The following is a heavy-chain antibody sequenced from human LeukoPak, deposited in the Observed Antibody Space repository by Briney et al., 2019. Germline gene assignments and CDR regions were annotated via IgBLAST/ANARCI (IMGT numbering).Heavy chain of an antibody. D-gene: IGHD6-6*01. Sequence: GESLKISCKTSGYTFTYYWIGWVRQMPGKGPEWMGIIYPDDSDTRYSPSFQGQVTISADKSVSTAYLQWSSLKASDTAIYYCARREYSSSSFHFDNWGQGTLVTVSS. J-gene: IGHJ4*02. V-gene: IGHV5-51*01. CDR2: IYPDDSDT. CDR1: GYTFTYYW. CDR3: ARREYSSSSFHFDN.